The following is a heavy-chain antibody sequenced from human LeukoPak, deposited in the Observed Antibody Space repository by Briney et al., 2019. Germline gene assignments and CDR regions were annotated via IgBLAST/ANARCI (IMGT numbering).Heavy chain of an antibody. CDR2: IYYSGST. Sequence: SQTLSLTCTVSGGSISSGDYYWSWIRQPPGKGLEWIGYIYYSGSTYYNPSLKSRVTISVDTSKNQFSLKLSSVTAADTAVYYCARALYCSSTSCKNWFDPWGQGTLVTVSS. J-gene: IGHJ5*02. CDR1: GGSISSGDYY. CDR3: ARALYCSSTSCKNWFDP. D-gene: IGHD2-2*01. V-gene: IGHV4-30-4*08.